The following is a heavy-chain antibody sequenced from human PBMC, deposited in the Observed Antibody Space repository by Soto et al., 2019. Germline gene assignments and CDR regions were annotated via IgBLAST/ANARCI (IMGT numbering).Heavy chain of an antibody. V-gene: IGHV2-5*02. CDR3: ARAIWSGYYSDY. CDR1: GFSLSTSGVG. D-gene: IGHD3-3*01. Sequence: QITLKESGPTLVKPTQTLTLTCTFSGFSLSTSGVGVGWIRQPPGKALEWLALIYWDDDKRYSPSLKSRLTITKDTPKNQVVLTMTNMDPVDTATYYCARAIWSGYYSDYWGQGTLVTVSS. J-gene: IGHJ4*02. CDR2: IYWDDDK.